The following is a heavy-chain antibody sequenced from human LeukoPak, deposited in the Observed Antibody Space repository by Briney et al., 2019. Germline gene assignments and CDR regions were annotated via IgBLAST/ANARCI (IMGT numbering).Heavy chain of an antibody. Sequence: SETLSLTCTVSGDSIGSYFWSWIRQPPGKGLEWIGEIYHSGSTNYNPSLKSRVTISVDKSKNQFSLKLSSVTAADTAVYYCARGLEYYYYGMDVWGQGTTVTVSS. J-gene: IGHJ6*02. CDR2: IYHSGST. CDR1: GDSIGSYF. V-gene: IGHV4-4*02. D-gene: IGHD5-24*01. CDR3: ARGLEYYYYGMDV.